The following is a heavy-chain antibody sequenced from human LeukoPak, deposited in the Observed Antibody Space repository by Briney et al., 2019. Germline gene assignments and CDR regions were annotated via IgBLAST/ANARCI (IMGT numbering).Heavy chain of an antibody. V-gene: IGHV3-15*01. D-gene: IGHD3-10*01. CDR1: GFTFSDAW. Sequence: SGGSLRLSCEASGFTFSDAWMSWVRQAPGKGLEWVGRIKSKTNGGTTVYAEPVKGRFTMSRDDLENILYLQMSRLRTEDTAVYYCATGRRYGSGSYDAFDIWGQGTMVTVSS. J-gene: IGHJ3*02. CDR3: ATGRRYGSGSYDAFDI. CDR2: IKSKTNGGTT.